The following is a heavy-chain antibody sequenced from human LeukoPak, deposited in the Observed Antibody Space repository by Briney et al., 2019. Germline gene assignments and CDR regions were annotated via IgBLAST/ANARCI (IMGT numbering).Heavy chain of an antibody. CDR1: GGSFSGYY. CDR3: AREVGCSAPSDY. D-gene: IGHD2-15*01. V-gene: IGHV4-34*01. CDR2: INHSGST. J-gene: IGHJ4*02. Sequence: SETLSLTCAVYGGSFSGYYWSWIRQPPGKGLEWIGEINHSGSTNYNPSPKSRVTISVDTSKNQFSLKLSSVTAADTAVYYCAREVGCSAPSDYWGQGTLVTVSS.